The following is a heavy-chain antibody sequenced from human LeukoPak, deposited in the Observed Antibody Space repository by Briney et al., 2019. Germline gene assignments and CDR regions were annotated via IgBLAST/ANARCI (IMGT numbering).Heavy chain of an antibody. CDR3: ARLWMTGAFDI. Sequence: GGSLRLSCTASGFTFSSYPMSWVRQAPGKGLEWVSAISDSGGNTYYADSVKGRFTISRDNSKNTLFLQMNSLRAEDTAVYYCARLWMTGAFDIWGQGTMVTVCS. V-gene: IGHV3-23*01. CDR1: GFTFSSYP. CDR2: ISDSGGNT. J-gene: IGHJ3*02. D-gene: IGHD3-16*01.